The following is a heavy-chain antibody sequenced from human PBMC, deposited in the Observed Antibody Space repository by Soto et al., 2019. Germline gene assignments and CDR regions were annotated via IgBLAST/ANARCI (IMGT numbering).Heavy chain of an antibody. CDR3: ARPPGYISDWYYFDL. CDR1: GYTFIDYY. V-gene: IGHV1-2*02. D-gene: IGHD3-9*01. Sequence: ASVKVSCKASGYTFIDYYMHWVREAPGQGFEWMGRISPRSGGTNYAQKFQGRVTMTWDTSLNTAYMELSSLISEDTAVYYCARPPGYISDWYYFDLWGQGTLVTVSS. CDR2: ISPRSGGT. J-gene: IGHJ4*02.